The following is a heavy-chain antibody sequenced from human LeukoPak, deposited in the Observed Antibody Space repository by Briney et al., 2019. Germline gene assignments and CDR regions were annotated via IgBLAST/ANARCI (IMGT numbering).Heavy chain of an antibody. CDR3: ARGYCSGGSCYRLYYFDY. CDR1: GFTFSSYA. J-gene: IGHJ4*02. CDR2: ISSSSSYT. D-gene: IGHD2-15*01. Sequence: GGSLRLSCAASGFTFSSYALSWVRQAPGKGLEWVSYISSSSSYTNYADSVKGRFTISRDNAKNSLYLQMNSLRAEDTAVYYCARGYCSGGSCYRLYYFDYWGQGTLVTVSS. V-gene: IGHV3-21*05.